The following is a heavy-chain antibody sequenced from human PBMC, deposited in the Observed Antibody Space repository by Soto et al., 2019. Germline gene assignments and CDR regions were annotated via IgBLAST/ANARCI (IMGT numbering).Heavy chain of an antibody. J-gene: IGHJ4*02. V-gene: IGHV1-69*01. CDR3: TRVGDVLLWFGEY. Sequence: QVQLVQSGAEVKKPGSSVKVSCKASGGTFSSFAISWVRQAHGQGLEWMGGIIPIFGTANYAQKFQGRVTITADESTSTAYMELSSLRSEDTAVYYCTRVGDVLLWFGEYWGQGTLVTVSS. CDR2: IIPIFGTA. CDR1: GGTFSSFA. D-gene: IGHD3-10*01.